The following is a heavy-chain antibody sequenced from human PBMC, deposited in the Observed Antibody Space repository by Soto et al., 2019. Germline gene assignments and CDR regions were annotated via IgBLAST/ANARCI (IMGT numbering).Heavy chain of an antibody. CDR3: ATAEVDY. V-gene: IGHV3-74*03. CDR2: MTGDGRTT. CDR1: GFTFGDYW. J-gene: IGHJ4*02. Sequence: GGSLRLSCAASGFTFGDYWMHWVRQPPGKGPEWVSRMTGDGRTTQYADSVKGRFTASRDNAKSTLYLQMNSLRAEDTAVYYCATAEVDYWGPGTLVTV.